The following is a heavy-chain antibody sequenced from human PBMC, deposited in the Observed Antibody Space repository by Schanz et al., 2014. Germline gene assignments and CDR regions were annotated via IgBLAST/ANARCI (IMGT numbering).Heavy chain of an antibody. V-gene: IGHV3-33*06. CDR3: AKDPHRDYGGKPQAFDI. D-gene: IGHD4-17*01. Sequence: QVQLVESGGGVVRPGKSLRLSCAASGFTFRSYAVHWVRQTPGKGLEWLAVIWYDGNNKYYADSVKGRFTISRDNSKNTLYLQMNSLRAEDTALYYCAKDPHRDYGGKPQAFDIWGQGTMVTVSS. CDR1: GFTFRSYA. CDR2: IWYDGNNK. J-gene: IGHJ3*02.